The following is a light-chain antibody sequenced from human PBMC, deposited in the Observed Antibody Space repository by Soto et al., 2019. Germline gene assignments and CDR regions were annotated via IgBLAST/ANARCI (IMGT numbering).Light chain of an antibody. CDR1: QSVTIN. V-gene: IGKV3-15*01. J-gene: IGKJ1*01. CDR2: GAS. CDR3: QQYNKWPQT. Sequence: ETVLTQSPVTLSVSPGDRATLSCKASQSVTINLAWYHQRPGQGPRLLIFGASTRATGIPARFSGSGSDTEFTLTISSLQPEDFGNYYCQQYNKWPQTFGPATRV.